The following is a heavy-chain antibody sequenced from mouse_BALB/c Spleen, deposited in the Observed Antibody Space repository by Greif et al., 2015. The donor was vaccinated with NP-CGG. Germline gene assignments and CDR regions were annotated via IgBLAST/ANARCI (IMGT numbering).Heavy chain of an antibody. Sequence: VKLMESGPGLVAPSQSLSITCTVSGFSLTSYGVHWVRQPPGKGLEWLGVIWAGGSTSYNSALMSRLSISKDNSKSQVFLKMNSLQTDDTAMYYCAREDGNYVGAMDYWGQGTSVTVSS. J-gene: IGHJ4*01. CDR3: AREDGNYVGAMDY. CDR2: IWAGGST. V-gene: IGHV2-9*02. D-gene: IGHD2-1*01. CDR1: GFSLTSYG.